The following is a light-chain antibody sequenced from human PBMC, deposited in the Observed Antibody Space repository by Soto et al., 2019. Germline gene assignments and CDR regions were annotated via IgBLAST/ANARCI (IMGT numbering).Light chain of an antibody. V-gene: IGKV3-20*01. CDR1: QSVSSSY. Sequence: EIVLTQSPGTLSLSPGERATLSCRASQSVSSSYLAWYQQKPGQAPRLLIYGASSRATGIPDRFSGSGSGTGFTLTISRLEPEDFAVYSCQQYGSSLLTFGGGTKVET. J-gene: IGKJ4*01. CDR2: GAS. CDR3: QQYGSSLLT.